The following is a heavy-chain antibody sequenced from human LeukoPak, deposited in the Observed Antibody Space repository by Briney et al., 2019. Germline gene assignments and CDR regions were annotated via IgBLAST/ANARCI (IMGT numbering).Heavy chain of an antibody. Sequence: PSETLSLTCTVSGGSISSGDYYWGWIRQPPGKGLEWIGYIYYSGSTNYNPSLKSRVTISVDTSKNQFSLKLSSVTAADTAVYYCARFGRTAAAVDYWGQGTLVTVSS. V-gene: IGHV4-30-4*01. CDR1: GGSISSGDYY. CDR2: IYYSGST. CDR3: ARFGRTAAAVDY. J-gene: IGHJ4*02. D-gene: IGHD6-13*01.